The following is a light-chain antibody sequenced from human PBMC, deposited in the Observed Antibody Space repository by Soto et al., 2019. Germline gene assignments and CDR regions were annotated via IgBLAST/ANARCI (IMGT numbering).Light chain of an antibody. Sequence: QCVLTQPASVSGAPGQSITISCTGTSSDVGGYNYVSWYQHHPGKAPKLIIYDVTNRPSGVSNPFSGSKSGNTASLTISGLQPEDEADYYCSSYTTSNTRQIVFGTGTKVTVL. CDR3: SSYTTSNTRQIV. V-gene: IGLV2-14*03. CDR1: SSDVGGYNY. J-gene: IGLJ1*01. CDR2: DVT.